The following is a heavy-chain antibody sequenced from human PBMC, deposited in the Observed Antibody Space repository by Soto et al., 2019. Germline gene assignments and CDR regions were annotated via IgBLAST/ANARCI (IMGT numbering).Heavy chain of an antibody. J-gene: IGHJ4*02. Sequence: EVQLVESGGGLVQPGGSLRLSCAASGFSISDCSMNWVRRAPGKGLEWISYISTNNDAIYYADSVKGRFTISRDNAKNSLYLQMNSLRAKDTALYYCASVLGYSRSGSYPSYWGQGTLVTVSS. V-gene: IGHV3-48*01. CDR2: ISTNNDAI. CDR3: ASVLGYSRSGSYPSY. D-gene: IGHD3-10*01. CDR1: GFSISDCS.